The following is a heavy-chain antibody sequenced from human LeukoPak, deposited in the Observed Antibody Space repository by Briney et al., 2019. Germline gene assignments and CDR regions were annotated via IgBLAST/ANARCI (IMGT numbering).Heavy chain of an antibody. V-gene: IGHV3-23*01. CDR2: ISGSGGST. J-gene: IGHJ4*02. CDR1: GFTFSSYG. D-gene: IGHD2/OR15-2a*01. CDR3: ARVSTALDY. Sequence: GGSLRLSCAASGFTFSSYGMSWVRQAPGKGLEWVSAISGSGGSTYYADSVKGRFTISRDNAKNSLYLQMNSLRAEDTAVYYCARVSTALDYWGQGTLVTVSS.